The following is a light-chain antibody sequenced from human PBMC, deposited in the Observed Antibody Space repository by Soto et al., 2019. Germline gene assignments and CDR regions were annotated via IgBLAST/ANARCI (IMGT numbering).Light chain of an antibody. Sequence: EIVLTQSPGTLSVSPGARAPLSCRARQSVSSNLAWYPQNPGQAPRLLMYGASSRATGIPDRFSGTGSGTDFTLTISRLEPEDFAVYYCQQYGSSPYTFGLGTRLEIK. J-gene: IGKJ5*01. V-gene: IGKV3-20*01. CDR3: QQYGSSPYT. CDR1: QSVSSN. CDR2: GAS.